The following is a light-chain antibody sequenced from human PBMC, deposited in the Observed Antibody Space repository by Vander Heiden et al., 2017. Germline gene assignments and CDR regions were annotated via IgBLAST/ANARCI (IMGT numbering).Light chain of an antibody. CDR1: QSLSSN. CDR2: GTS. V-gene: IGKV3-15*01. Sequence: EIVMTQSPATLSVSPGERATLSCRASQSLSSNLAWYQQKPGQAPRLLIYGTSTRATATPARFSGSGSGTEFTLTISSLQSEDFAVYYCQQDENWHPWKVGQGTKVEIK. CDR3: QQDENWHPWK. J-gene: IGKJ1*01.